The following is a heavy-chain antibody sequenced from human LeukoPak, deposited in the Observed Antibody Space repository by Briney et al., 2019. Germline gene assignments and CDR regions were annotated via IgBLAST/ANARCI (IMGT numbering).Heavy chain of an antibody. D-gene: IGHD3-10*01. Sequence: GGSLRLSCAASGFTFSSYSITWVRQAPGKGLEWVSSISSSSSYIFYADSVKGRFTISRDNAKNSLYLQMNSLRAEDTAVYYCARGLWFGEITGNYWGQGTLVTVSS. CDR3: ARGLWFGEITGNY. CDR2: ISSSSSYI. V-gene: IGHV3-21*01. J-gene: IGHJ4*02. CDR1: GFTFSSYS.